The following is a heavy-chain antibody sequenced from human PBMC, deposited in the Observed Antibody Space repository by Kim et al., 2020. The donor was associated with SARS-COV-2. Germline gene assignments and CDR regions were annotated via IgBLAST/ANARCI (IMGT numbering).Heavy chain of an antibody. CDR3: ARACGQAARPCAFDY. V-gene: IGHV4-34*01. D-gene: IGHD6-6*01. Sequence: SDTLSLTCAVYGGSFSGYYWSWIRQPPGKGLEWIGEINHSGSTNYNPSLKSRVTISVDTSKNQFSLKLSSVTAADTAVYYCARACGQAARPCAFDYWGQGTLVTVSS. J-gene: IGHJ4*02. CDR2: INHSGST. CDR1: GGSFSGYY.